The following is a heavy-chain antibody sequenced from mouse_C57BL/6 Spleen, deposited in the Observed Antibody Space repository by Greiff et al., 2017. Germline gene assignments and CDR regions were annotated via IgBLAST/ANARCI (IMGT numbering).Heavy chain of an antibody. J-gene: IGHJ2*01. CDR3: ARREGYYGSSPFDY. D-gene: IGHD1-1*01. CDR2: IYPGDGDT. Sequence: VQLQQSGAELVKPGASVKISCKASGYAFSSYWMNWVKQRPGKGLEWIGQIYPGDGDTNYNGKFKGKATLTADKSSSTAYMQLSSLTSEDSAVYFCARREGYYGSSPFDYWGQGTTLTVSS. CDR1: GYAFSSYW. V-gene: IGHV1-80*01.